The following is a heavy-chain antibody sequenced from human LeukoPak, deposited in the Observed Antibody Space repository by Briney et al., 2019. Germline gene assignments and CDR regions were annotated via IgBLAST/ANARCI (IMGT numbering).Heavy chain of an antibody. Sequence: GGSLRLSCAASGFTFSRYGMHWVRQGPGKGLEWVAVISTDGSQKFYTDSVQGRFTVSRDNAKNTLSLQMNGLRADDSAVYYCAKVVVAGTHYFDHWGQGTLVTVSP. CDR1: GFTFSRYG. J-gene: IGHJ4*02. D-gene: IGHD6-19*01. CDR3: AKVVVAGTHYFDH. CDR2: ISTDGSQK. V-gene: IGHV3-30*18.